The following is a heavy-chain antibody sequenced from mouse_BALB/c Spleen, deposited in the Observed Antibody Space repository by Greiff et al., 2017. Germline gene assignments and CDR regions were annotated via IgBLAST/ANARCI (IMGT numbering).Heavy chain of an antibody. CDR2: ISSGSSTI. Sequence: DVKLVESGGGLVQPGGSRKLSCAASGFTFSSFGMHWVRQAPEKGLEWVAYISSGSSTIYYADTVKGRFTISRDNPKNTLFLQMTSLRSEDTAMYYCARFYYGSSWYFDVWGAGTTVTVSS. CDR1: GFTFSSFG. D-gene: IGHD1-1*01. J-gene: IGHJ1*01. CDR3: ARFYYGSSWYFDV. V-gene: IGHV5-17*02.